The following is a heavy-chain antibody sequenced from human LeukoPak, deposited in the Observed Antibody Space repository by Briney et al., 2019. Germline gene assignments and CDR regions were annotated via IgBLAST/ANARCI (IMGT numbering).Heavy chain of an antibody. Sequence: SETLSLTCAVYGGSFSGYYWSWIRQPPGKGLEWIGEINHSGSTNYNPSLKSRVTISVDTSKNQFSLKLSSVTAADTAVYYCARGRLQWLVRSGGYYFDYWGQGTLVTISS. CDR2: INHSGST. V-gene: IGHV4-34*01. CDR1: GGSFSGYY. J-gene: IGHJ4*02. D-gene: IGHD6-19*01. CDR3: ARGRLQWLVRSGGYYFDY.